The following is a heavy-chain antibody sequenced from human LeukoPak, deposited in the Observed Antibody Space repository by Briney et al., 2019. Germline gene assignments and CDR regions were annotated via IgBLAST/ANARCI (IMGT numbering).Heavy chain of an antibody. D-gene: IGHD3-22*01. J-gene: IGHJ4*02. CDR3: GGGHYYDSSGYYSDH. Sequence: PGGSLRLSCAGSGFTFSSYEMNWVRQAPGKGLEWVSYISGSGSTIYYADSVKGRFASSRDNAKNSLYLQMNSLRAEDTAVYYCGGGHYYDSSGYYSDHWGQGTLVTVSS. CDR2: ISGSGSTI. CDR1: GFTFSSYE. V-gene: IGHV3-48*03.